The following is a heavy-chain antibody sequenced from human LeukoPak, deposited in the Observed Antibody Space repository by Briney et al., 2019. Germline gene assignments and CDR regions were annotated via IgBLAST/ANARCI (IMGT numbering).Heavy chain of an antibody. J-gene: IGHJ6*03. V-gene: IGHV1-2*02. CDR2: INPNSGGT. D-gene: IGHD5-12*01. Sequence: ASVKVSCKASGYTFTGYYMHWVRQAPGQGLEWMGWINPNSGGTDYAQKFQGRVTITADKSTSTAYMELSSLRSEDTAVYYCARGARPPHYYYYMDVWGKGTTVTVSS. CDR1: GYTFTGYY. CDR3: ARGARPPHYYYYMDV.